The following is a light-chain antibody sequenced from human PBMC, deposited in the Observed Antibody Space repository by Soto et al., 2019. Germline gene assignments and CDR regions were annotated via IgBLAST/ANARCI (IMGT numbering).Light chain of an antibody. V-gene: IGLV2-14*01. J-gene: IGLJ2*01. Sequence: QSALTQPASVSGSPGQSITTSCTGTSSDVGGYNYVSWYQQHPGKAPKLMIYYVSNRPSGVSNRFSGSKSGNTASLTISGLQAEDEADYYCSSYTSSSTPRVVFGGGTKLTVL. CDR2: YVS. CDR1: SSDVGGYNY. CDR3: SSYTSSSTPRVV.